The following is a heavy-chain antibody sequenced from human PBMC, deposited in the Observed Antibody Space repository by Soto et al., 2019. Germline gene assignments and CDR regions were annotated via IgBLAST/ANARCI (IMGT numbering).Heavy chain of an antibody. CDR1: GLPFRSYA. CDR3: AKEPVGPDWYFDL. CDR2: ISGSGIRT. V-gene: IGHV3-23*01. J-gene: IGHJ2*01. Sequence: DVQLLESGGGLVQPGGSLGLSCPASGLPFRSYAMSWVRQAPGKGLEWVSGISGSGIRTHYADSVKARFTVSRDNSKNTLYLQMNSLRAEDTAVYNCAKEPVGPDWYFDLWGRGTLVTVSS.